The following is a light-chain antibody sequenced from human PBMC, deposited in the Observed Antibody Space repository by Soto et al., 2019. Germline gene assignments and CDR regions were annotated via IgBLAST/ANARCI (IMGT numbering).Light chain of an antibody. Sequence: EIVMTQSPATLSVSPEERATLSCRASQSVSSNLAWYQQKPGQAPRLLIYGASTRATGIPARFSGSGSGTEFTLTISSLQSEDFAVYYCQHYNNWPLTFGPGTKVDIK. CDR2: GAS. J-gene: IGKJ3*01. CDR3: QHYNNWPLT. V-gene: IGKV3-15*01. CDR1: QSVSSN.